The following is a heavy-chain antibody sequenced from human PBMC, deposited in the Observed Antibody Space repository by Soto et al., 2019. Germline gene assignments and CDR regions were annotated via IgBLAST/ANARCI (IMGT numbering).Heavy chain of an antibody. D-gene: IGHD6-25*01. CDR3: AGEGQRGY. CDR1: GYTFSNYG. J-gene: IGHJ4*02. V-gene: IGHV1-18*01. Sequence: QVQLVQSGAEVKKPGASVKVSCKASGYTFSNYGFSWVRQAPGQGLEWMGWISGYNGNTNYAERLQGRVTMTTATGTSTAYMGLRGWRDDDTAVDYWAGEGQRGYWGQGGPVTVAS. CDR2: ISGYNGNT.